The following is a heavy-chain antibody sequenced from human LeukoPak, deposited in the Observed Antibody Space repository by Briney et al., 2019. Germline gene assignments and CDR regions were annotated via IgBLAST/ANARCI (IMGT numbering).Heavy chain of an antibody. D-gene: IGHD6-19*01. CDR1: GFTFSSYA. J-gene: IGHJ4*02. Sequence: GRSLRLSCAASGFTFSSYAMHWVRQAPGKGLEWVAVISYDGGNKYYADSVKGRFTISRDNSKNTLYLQMNSLRAEDTAVYYCARGNSSGWYYFDYWGQGTLVTVSS. CDR2: ISYDGGNK. CDR3: ARGNSSGWYYFDY. V-gene: IGHV3-30*04.